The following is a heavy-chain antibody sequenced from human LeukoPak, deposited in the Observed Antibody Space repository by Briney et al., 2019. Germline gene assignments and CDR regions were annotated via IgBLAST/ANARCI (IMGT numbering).Heavy chain of an antibody. J-gene: IGHJ4*02. D-gene: IGHD5-24*01. Sequence: SETLSLTCTVSGYFINSNYYWGWIRQPPGKGLEWIATISHSGSTYYNPSLKSRVTISVETSKNQFSLKLSSVTAADTAVYYCARINTIMATFDYWGREPWSPSP. CDR3: ARINTIMATFDY. CDR1: GYFINSNYY. V-gene: IGHV4-38-2*02. CDR2: ISHSGST.